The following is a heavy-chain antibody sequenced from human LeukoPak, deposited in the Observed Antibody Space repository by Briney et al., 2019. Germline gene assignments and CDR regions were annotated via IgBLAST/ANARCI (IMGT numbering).Heavy chain of an antibody. V-gene: IGHV3-7*04. Sequence: GGSLRLSCAASGFTFSSHWMSWVRQAPGKGLEWAANMKQDGSEKYYVDSVKGRFTISRDNAKNSLCLQMNSLRAEDTAVYYCARSLAAGFDIWGRGTMVTVSS. CDR1: GFTFSSHW. CDR3: ARSLAAGFDI. CDR2: MKQDGSEK. D-gene: IGHD6-25*01. J-gene: IGHJ3*02.